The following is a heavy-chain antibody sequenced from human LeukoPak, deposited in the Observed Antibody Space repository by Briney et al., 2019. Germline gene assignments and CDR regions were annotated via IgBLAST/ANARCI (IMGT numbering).Heavy chain of an antibody. CDR2: IYHSGNT. Sequence: NSSETLSLTCVVSGGSISSDGYSWSWIRQPPGKGLEWIAYIYHSGNTYYNPSLKSRVTMSVDRSKNQFSLNLSSVTAADTAVYYCARVRHSGARDAFDIWGQGTIVTVSS. CDR3: ARVRHSGARDAFDI. D-gene: IGHD5-12*01. J-gene: IGHJ3*02. CDR1: GGSISSDGYS. V-gene: IGHV4-30-2*01.